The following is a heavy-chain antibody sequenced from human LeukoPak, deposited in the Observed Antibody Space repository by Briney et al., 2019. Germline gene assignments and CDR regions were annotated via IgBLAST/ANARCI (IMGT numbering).Heavy chain of an antibody. CDR3: AGGPIEGTRRFDP. V-gene: IGHV3-23*01. CDR2: ISAFGGSS. D-gene: IGHD3-22*01. CDR1: GFTFSSYV. J-gene: IGHJ5*02. Sequence: GGSLRLSCVASGFTFSSYVMSWVRQAPGEGLERVSSISAFGGSSYYADPLKGRFTISRDNSKNTLYLQMNYLRAEDTAVYYCAGGPIEGTRRFDPWGQGTLAIVSS.